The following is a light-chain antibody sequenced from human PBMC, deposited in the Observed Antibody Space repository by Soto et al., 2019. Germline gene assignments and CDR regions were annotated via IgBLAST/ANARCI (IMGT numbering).Light chain of an antibody. CDR2: EVT. V-gene: IGLV2-14*01. J-gene: IGLJ1*01. CDR3: SSYTTSTPYV. CDR1: SSDVGAYNF. Sequence: HSVLTQPASVSGSPGQSITISCTGTSSDVGAYNFVSWYQHHPGRAPKPIIYEVTIRPSGVSNRFSGSKSGNTASLTISGLQAEDEADYYCSSYTTSTPYVFGSGTKVTVL.